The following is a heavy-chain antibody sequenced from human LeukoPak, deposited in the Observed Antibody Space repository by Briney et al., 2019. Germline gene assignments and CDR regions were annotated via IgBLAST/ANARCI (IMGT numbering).Heavy chain of an antibody. Sequence: GGSLRLSCAASGFTFSTYSMNWVRQAPGKGPEWVSHISSSGSTIYYADSVKGRFTISRDNDKNSLYLQMNSLRAEDTAVYYCARRYVGDAFDIWGQGTMVTVSS. CDR2: ISSSGSTI. D-gene: IGHD2-15*01. V-gene: IGHV3-48*04. CDR1: GFTFSTYS. J-gene: IGHJ3*02. CDR3: ARRYVGDAFDI.